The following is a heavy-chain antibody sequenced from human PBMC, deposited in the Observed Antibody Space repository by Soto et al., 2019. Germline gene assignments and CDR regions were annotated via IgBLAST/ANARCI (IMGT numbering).Heavy chain of an antibody. Sequence: GGSLRLSCAASGFTFSDYYMSWIRQAPGKGLEWVSYISSSGSTIYYADSVKGRFTISRDNAKNSLYLQMNSLRAEDTAVYYCARDSNWNTPYYYYYGMDVWGQGTAVTVSS. CDR2: ISSSGSTI. V-gene: IGHV3-11*01. CDR1: GFTFSDYY. D-gene: IGHD1-1*01. CDR3: ARDSNWNTPYYYYYGMDV. J-gene: IGHJ6*02.